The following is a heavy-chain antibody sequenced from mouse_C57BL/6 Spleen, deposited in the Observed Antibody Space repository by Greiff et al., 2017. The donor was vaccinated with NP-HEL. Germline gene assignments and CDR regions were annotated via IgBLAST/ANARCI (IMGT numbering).Heavy chain of an antibody. V-gene: IGHV1-26*01. J-gene: IGHJ2*01. D-gene: IGHD1-1*01. CDR1: GYTFTDYY. CDR2: INPNNGGT. Sequence: EVQLQQSGPELVKPGASVKISCKASGYTFTDYYMNWVKQSHGKSLEWIGDINPNNGGTSYNQKFKGKATLTVDKSSSTAYIELRSLTSEDSAVYYCARGDYYGSSPDYWGQGTTLTVSS. CDR3: ARGDYYGSSPDY.